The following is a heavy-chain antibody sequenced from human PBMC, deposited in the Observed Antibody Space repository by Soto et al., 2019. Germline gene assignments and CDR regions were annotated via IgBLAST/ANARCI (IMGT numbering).Heavy chain of an antibody. CDR1: GGSISIYD. CDR2: IYTSGST. D-gene: IGHD3-3*01. V-gene: IGHV4-4*07. Sequence: SETLSLTVTVSGGSISIYDWSCIRHPAGKGLELSGRIYTSGSTNYNPALKRRGTMSVGTSKNQFSLKLSSVTAADTAVYSCARDGDYAFWRGPQKDRNWSFDLWGRGTMVTVSS. CDR3: ARDGDYAFWRGPQKDRNWSFDL. J-gene: IGHJ2*01.